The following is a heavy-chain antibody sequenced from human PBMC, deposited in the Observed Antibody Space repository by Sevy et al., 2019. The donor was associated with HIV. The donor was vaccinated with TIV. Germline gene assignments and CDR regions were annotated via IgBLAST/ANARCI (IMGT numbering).Heavy chain of an antibody. Sequence: GGSLRLSCVASGFTFDDYAMHWVRQAPGKGLEWVSGISWNSAFVGYADSVKGRLTISRDNAKKSLYLQMHSLKPEDTAFYYCVKDGGSGSGPSAEYFHHWGLGTLVTVSS. CDR1: GFTFDDYA. J-gene: IGHJ1*01. D-gene: IGHD6-19*01. V-gene: IGHV3-9*01. CDR3: VKDGGSGSGPSAEYFHH. CDR2: ISWNSAFV.